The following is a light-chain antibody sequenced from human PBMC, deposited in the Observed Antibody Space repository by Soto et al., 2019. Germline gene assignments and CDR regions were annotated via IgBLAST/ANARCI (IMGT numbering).Light chain of an antibody. CDR2: EDT. CDR3: CSYAGSSTWV. V-gene: IGLV2-23*01. J-gene: IGLJ3*02. CDR1: SSDVGSYTL. Sequence: QSALTQPASVSGSPGQSITISCTGTSSDVGSYTLVSWYQQHPGKAPKLMIYEDTKRPSGVSNRFSGSKSGNTASLTISGLQPEDEADYYCCSYAGSSTWVFGGGTKVTVL.